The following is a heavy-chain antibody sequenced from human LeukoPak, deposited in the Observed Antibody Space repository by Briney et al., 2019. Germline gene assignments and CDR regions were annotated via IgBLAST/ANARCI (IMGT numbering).Heavy chain of an antibody. V-gene: IGHV3-15*01. CDR1: GFTFSNAW. Sequence: PGGSLRLSCAASGFTFSNAWMNWVRQTPGKGREWVGRLKSKTDGGTTDYAAPVKGRFTISRDDSKKTLYLQMNRLKTEDTAVYYCTPEMVNNTVTTSFDYWGQGTLVTVSS. CDR3: TPEMVNNTVTTSFDY. D-gene: IGHD4-17*01. CDR2: LKSKTDGGTT. J-gene: IGHJ4*02.